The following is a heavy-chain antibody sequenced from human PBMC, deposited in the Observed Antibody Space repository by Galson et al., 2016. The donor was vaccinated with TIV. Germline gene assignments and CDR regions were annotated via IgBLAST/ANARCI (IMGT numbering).Heavy chain of an antibody. CDR2: IYYSGTT. Sequence: TLSLTCSVSGGSINSGGYYWSWLRQHPGKGLEWIGYIYYSGTTQYNPSLKSRVSISVDTSKTQFSLNLSSVTAADTAVYYCARDKNDYGVDAFDIWGQRTMVIVSS. D-gene: IGHD4-17*01. J-gene: IGHJ3*02. V-gene: IGHV4-31*03. CDR3: ARDKNDYGVDAFDI. CDR1: GGSINSGGYY.